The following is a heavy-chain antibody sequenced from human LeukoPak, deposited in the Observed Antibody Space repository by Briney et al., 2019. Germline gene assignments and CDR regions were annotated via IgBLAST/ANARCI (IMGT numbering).Heavy chain of an antibody. V-gene: IGHV4-59*01. CDR3: ARGSGYSYGYDAFDI. J-gene: IGHJ3*02. Sequence: PSKTLSLTCTVSGGSISSYYWSWIRQPPGKGLEWIGYIYYSGSTNYNPSLKSRVTISVDTSKNQFSLKLSSVTAADTAVYYCARGSGYSYGYDAFDIWGQGTMVTVSS. CDR1: GGSISSYY. CDR2: IYYSGST. D-gene: IGHD5-18*01.